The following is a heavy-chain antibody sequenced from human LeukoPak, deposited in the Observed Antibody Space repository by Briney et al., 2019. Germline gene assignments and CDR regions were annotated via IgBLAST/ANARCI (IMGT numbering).Heavy chain of an antibody. Sequence: ASVKVSCKASGGTFSSYAISWVRQAPGQGLEWMGGIIPIFGTANYAQKFQGRVTITADESTSTAYMELSSLRSEDTAVYYCARDATYYYGSGSYSHFDHWGQGTLVTVSS. D-gene: IGHD3-10*01. V-gene: IGHV1-69*13. CDR2: IIPIFGTA. J-gene: IGHJ4*02. CDR1: GGTFSSYA. CDR3: ARDATYYYGSGSYSHFDH.